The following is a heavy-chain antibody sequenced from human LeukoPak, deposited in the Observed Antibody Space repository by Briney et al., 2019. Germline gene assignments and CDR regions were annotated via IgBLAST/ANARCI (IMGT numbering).Heavy chain of an antibody. Sequence: SLTVSCTACGGTFRSYAISWVRQAPGQGLEWMGGIIPIFGTANYAQKFQGRVTITADESTSTAYMELSSLRSEDTAVYYCARGGYYDSSGPLDYWGQGTLVTVSS. CDR3: ARGGYYDSSGPLDY. V-gene: IGHV1-69*01. CDR2: IIPIFGTA. CDR1: GGTFRSYA. J-gene: IGHJ4*02. D-gene: IGHD3-22*01.